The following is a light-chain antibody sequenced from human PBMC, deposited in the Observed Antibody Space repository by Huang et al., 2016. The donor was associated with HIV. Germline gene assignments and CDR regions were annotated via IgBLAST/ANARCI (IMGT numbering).Light chain of an antibody. J-gene: IGKJ1*01. Sequence: EIVLTQSPGTLSLSPGERATLSCRASQSVSNNYLAWYQQKPGQSPRLRIYGASTRATAIPDRFSGSGSGTDFTLITTRLQPEDFAVYYCQQYGSSPTFGQGTKVEIK. CDR2: GAS. CDR3: QQYGSSPT. V-gene: IGKV3-20*01. CDR1: QSVSNNY.